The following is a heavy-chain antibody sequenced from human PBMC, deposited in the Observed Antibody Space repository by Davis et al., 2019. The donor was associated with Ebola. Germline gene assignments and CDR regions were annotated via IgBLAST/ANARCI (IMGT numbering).Heavy chain of an antibody. CDR1: GFTFSTYG. CDR2: ISYDGSDK. V-gene: IGHV3-30*18. J-gene: IGHJ4*02. CDR3: AKDPSSSSWYGGRYFDY. D-gene: IGHD6-13*01. Sequence: GGSLRLSCAASGFTFSTYGMHWVRQAPGKGLEWVAVISYDGSDKYYTDSVKGRFTISRDNSKNLLYLQMSSLRAEDTAVYYCAKDPSSSSWYGGRYFDYWGQGTLVTVSS.